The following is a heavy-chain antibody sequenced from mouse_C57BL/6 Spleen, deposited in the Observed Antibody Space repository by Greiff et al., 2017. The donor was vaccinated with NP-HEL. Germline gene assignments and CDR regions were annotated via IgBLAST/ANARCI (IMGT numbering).Heavy chain of an antibody. D-gene: IGHD1-1*01. J-gene: IGHJ3*01. CDR2: INPSTGGT. Sequence: VQLQQSGPELVKPGASVKISCKASGYSFTGYYMNWVKQSPEKSLEWIGEINPSTGGTTYNQKFKAKATLTVDKSSSTAYMQLKSLTSEDSAVYYCARVGYGSSYSWFAYWGQGTLVTVSA. CDR1: GYSFTGYY. V-gene: IGHV1-42*01. CDR3: ARVGYGSSYSWFAY.